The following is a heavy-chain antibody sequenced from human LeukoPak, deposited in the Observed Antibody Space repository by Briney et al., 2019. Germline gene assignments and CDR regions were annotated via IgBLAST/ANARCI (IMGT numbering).Heavy chain of an antibody. CDR2: ISSSSSYI. CDR1: GFTFSSYS. J-gene: IGHJ5*02. CDR3: AREPKQCPYCGGGGFDP. D-gene: IGHD2-21*01. V-gene: IGHV3-21*01. Sequence: RPGGSLRLSCAASGFTFSSYSMNWVRQAPGKGLEWVSSISSSSSYIYYADSVKGRFTISRDNAKNSLYLQMNSLRAEDTAVSYCAREPKQCPYCGGGGFDPWGQGTLVTVSS.